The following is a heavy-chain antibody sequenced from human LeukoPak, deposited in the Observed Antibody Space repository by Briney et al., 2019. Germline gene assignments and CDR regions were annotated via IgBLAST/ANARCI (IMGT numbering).Heavy chain of an antibody. D-gene: IGHD6-19*01. V-gene: IGHV3-74*01. J-gene: IGHJ4*02. CDR1: GFTFSSYW. Sequence: GGSLRLSCAASGFTFSSYWMHWVRQAPGKGLVWVSRINSDGSSTSYADSVKGRFTISRDNAKNTLYLQMNSLRAEDTAVYYCAVTFGYSSGWYYFDYWGQGTLVTVSS. CDR3: AVTFGYSSGWYYFDY. CDR2: INSDGSST.